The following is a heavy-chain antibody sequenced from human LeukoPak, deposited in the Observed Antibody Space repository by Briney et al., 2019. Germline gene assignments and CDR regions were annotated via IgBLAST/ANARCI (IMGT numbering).Heavy chain of an antibody. CDR3: VSVRDMFVGGGPYDFDY. Sequence: VSVKVSCKASGYTFIGYYLHWVRQAPGQGLELLGWINPHNGDTNYEQKFQGRVTMTRDTSISLPYMELSRLKLEGHVVYYCVSVRDMFVGGGPYDFDYWGQGTLVTFSS. V-gene: IGHV1-2*02. CDR2: INPHNGDT. D-gene: IGHD3-16*01. J-gene: IGHJ4*02. CDR1: GYTFIGYY.